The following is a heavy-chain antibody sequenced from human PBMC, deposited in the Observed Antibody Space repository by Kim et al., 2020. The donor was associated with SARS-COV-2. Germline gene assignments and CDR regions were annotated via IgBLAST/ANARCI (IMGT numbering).Heavy chain of an antibody. Sequence: GGSLRLSCVGSGFTFRNSAMTWVRQPPGKGLEWVSTIFGSGHGTYYSSSVRGRFVVSRDNSRNTLSLQMDNLRADDTAIYYCAKNVHHTSVKFLWYFDLWGRGTSVTVSS. V-gene: IGHV3-23*01. CDR1: GFTFRNSA. CDR2: IFGSGHGT. D-gene: IGHD2-2*01. CDR3: AKNVHHTSVKFLWYFDL. J-gene: IGHJ2*01.